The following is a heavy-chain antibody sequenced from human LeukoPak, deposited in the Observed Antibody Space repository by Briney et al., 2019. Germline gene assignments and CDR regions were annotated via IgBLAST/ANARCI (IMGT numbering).Heavy chain of an antibody. Sequence: KPSETLSFTGAGYGGSFRGYYWSWIRQPPGKGLEWLRKITHSGSTNDRPSLKSRVTISVDTTKNQFSQKLSPVTAADTVVYYGGRIGDYGDYVWGQGTLVTVSS. CDR3: GRIGDYGDYV. V-gene: IGHV4-34*01. D-gene: IGHD4-17*01. J-gene: IGHJ4*02. CDR2: ITHSGST. CDR1: GGSFRGYY.